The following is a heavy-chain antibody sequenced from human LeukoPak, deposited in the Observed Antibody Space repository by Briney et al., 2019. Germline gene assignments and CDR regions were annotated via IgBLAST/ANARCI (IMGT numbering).Heavy chain of an antibody. J-gene: IGHJ4*02. D-gene: IGHD2-21*01. V-gene: IGHV4-59*01. CDR2: INYSGST. CDR1: GGSISSYY. CDR3: ARGSLDYLASCCGNCSGDRDYCDS. Sequence: SETLSLTCTVSGGSISSYYWSWIRQPPGKGLEWIGEINYSGSTNYNPSLKSRVTISVDTSKNQFSLKLSSVTAADTAVYYCARGSLDYLASCCGNCSGDRDYCDSWGQGTLVTVST.